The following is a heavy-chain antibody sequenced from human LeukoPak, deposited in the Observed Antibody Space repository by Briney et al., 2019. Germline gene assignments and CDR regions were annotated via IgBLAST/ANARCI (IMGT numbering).Heavy chain of an antibody. V-gene: IGHV1-18*01. J-gene: IGHJ4*02. CDR2: ISAYNGNT. CDR3: ARVGYSSGWYSGNDY. Sequence: GASVKVSCKASGYTFTSYGISWVRQAPGQGLEWMGWISAYNGNTNYAQKLQGRVTMTTDTSTSTAYMELRSLRSDDTAVYYCARVGYSSGWYSGNDYWGQGTLVTVSS. D-gene: IGHD6-19*01. CDR1: GYTFTSYG.